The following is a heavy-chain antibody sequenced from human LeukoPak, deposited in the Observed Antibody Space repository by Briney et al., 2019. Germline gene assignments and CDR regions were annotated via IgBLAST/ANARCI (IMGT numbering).Heavy chain of an antibody. CDR2: IKFDESER. CDR1: GFTFSSFW. Sequence: GGSLRFSCAASGFTFSSFWMAWVRQAPGKGLEWVASIKFDESERHHVDSVKGRFTISRDNAKNSLYLQMNSLRAEDTAVYFCTRVTTNGYFEYWGQGTLVTVSS. CDR3: TRVTTNGYFEY. V-gene: IGHV3-7*04. D-gene: IGHD1/OR15-1a*01. J-gene: IGHJ4*02.